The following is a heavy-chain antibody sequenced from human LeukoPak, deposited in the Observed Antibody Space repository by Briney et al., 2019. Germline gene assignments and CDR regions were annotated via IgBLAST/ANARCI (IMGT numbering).Heavy chain of an antibody. CDR2: ISGSGGST. CDR1: GFTFSSNA. CDR3: ASTAVSSGSYYFDY. D-gene: IGHD1-26*01. Sequence: TGGSLRLSCAASGFTFSSNAMSWVRQAPGKGLEWVSAISGSGGSTYYADSVKGRFTMSRDNSKNTLYLQMNSLRAEDTAVYYCASTAVSSGSYYFDYWGQGTLVTVSS. J-gene: IGHJ4*02. V-gene: IGHV3-23*01.